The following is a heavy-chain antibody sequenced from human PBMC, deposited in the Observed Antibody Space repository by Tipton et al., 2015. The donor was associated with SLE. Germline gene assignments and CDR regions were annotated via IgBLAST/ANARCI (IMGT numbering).Heavy chain of an antibody. D-gene: IGHD3-22*01. CDR1: GGYISSGGYF. CDR2: SYYSGNT. V-gene: IGHV4-31*03. J-gene: IGHJ4*02. Sequence: TLSLTCTVSGGYISSGGYFWNWIRQHPGKGLEWIGYSYYSGNTYYNPSLQGRVTISVDTSKNQFSLKLSSVTAADTAVYYCARAPRYYYDSSYFDYWGQGTLVTVSS. CDR3: ARAPRYYYDSSYFDY.